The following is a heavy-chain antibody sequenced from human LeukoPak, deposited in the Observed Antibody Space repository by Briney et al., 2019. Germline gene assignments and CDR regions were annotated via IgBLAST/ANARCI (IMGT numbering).Heavy chain of an antibody. CDR2: IYYSGST. D-gene: IGHD4-23*01. CDR3: AKLRDDYGGNFG. J-gene: IGHJ4*02. Sequence: SETLSLTCPVYGRSISSSFWSWLRQPPGKGLEWLGYIYYSGSTNYNPSLKSRVTISIDTSKNQFSLKLSSVTAADTAVYYCAKLRDDYGGNFGWGQGTLVTVS. V-gene: IGHV4-59*08. CDR1: GRSISSSF.